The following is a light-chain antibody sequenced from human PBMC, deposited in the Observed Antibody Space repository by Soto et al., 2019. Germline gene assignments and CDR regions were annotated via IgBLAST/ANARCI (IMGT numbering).Light chain of an antibody. CDR3: QQSYSVPPT. CDR1: QRIRTS. Sequence: DVQMTQSPSSLSASVGDRVTITCRASQRIRTSLNWYQQKPGKAPKFLIYDASSLQSEVASRFSGSGSGTDFTLTISNLQPEDFATYYCQQSYSVPPTFGYGTKLEI. J-gene: IGKJ2*01. CDR2: DAS. V-gene: IGKV1-39*01.